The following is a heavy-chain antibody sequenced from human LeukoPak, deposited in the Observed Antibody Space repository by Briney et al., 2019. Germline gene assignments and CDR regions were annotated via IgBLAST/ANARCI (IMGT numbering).Heavy chain of an antibody. Sequence: SETLSLTCAVYGGSFSGYYWSWIRQPPGKGLEWIGEINHSGSTNYDPSLKSRVTISVDTSKNQFSLKLSSVTAADTAVYYCARSLHYYGSGSYWAWGQGTLVTASS. CDR3: ARSLHYYGSGSYWA. D-gene: IGHD3-10*01. CDR1: GGSFSGYY. CDR2: INHSGST. J-gene: IGHJ4*02. V-gene: IGHV4-34*01.